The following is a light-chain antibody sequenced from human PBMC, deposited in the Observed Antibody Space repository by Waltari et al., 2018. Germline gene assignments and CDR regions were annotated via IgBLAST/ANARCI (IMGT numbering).Light chain of an antibody. V-gene: IGKV4-1*01. J-gene: IGKJ4*01. CDR2: WAS. CDR1: QSVLYSSNNKNY. CDR3: QQYYSTPDT. Sequence: DIVMTQSPDSLAVSLGERATIHCKSSQSVLYSSNNKNYLAWYPQKPGQPPKLLIYWASTRESGVPDRFSGSGSGTDFTLTISSLQAEDVAVYYCQQYYSTPDTVGGGTKVEIK.